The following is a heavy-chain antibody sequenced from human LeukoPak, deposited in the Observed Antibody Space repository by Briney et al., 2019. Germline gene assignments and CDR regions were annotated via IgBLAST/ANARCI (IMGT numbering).Heavy chain of an antibody. CDR3: ARDREGTYDAFDI. J-gene: IGHJ3*02. D-gene: IGHD1-7*01. CDR2: ISPRSTYI. Sequence: GGSLRLSCVDSGFTFGSNSMNWVRQAPGKGLEWVSSISPRSTYIYYADSVKGRFTIPRDNAKNSLYLQMNSLRAEDTAVYYCARDREGTYDAFDIRGQGTMVTVSS. V-gene: IGHV3-21*01. CDR1: GFTFGSNS.